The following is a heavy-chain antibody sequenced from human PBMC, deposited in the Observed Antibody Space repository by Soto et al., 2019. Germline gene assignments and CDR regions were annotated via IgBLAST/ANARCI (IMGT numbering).Heavy chain of an antibody. CDR1: ADSVSSKSAA. CDR2: TYYRSKWST. D-gene: IGHD1-26*01. J-gene: IGHJ5*01. Sequence: SQTLSLTCAISADSVSSKSAAWNWIRQTPSRGLEWLGRTYYRSKWSTDYAVSVRSRITINPDTSKNQFSLQLNSVTPEDTAVYYCTRALSGSYDSWGQGTLVTVSS. CDR3: TRALSGSYDS. V-gene: IGHV6-1*01.